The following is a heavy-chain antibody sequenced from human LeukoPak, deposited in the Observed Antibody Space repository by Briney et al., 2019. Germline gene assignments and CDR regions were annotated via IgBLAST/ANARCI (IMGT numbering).Heavy chain of an antibody. CDR2: IYSGGTT. CDR1: GFTVSSNY. D-gene: IGHD6-13*01. J-gene: IGHJ4*02. CDR3: ARGVAAAGTVGDYFDY. Sequence: PGGSLRLSCAASGFTVSSNYMSWVRQAPGKGLEWVSVIYSGGTTYYADSVKGRFTISRDNSKNTLYLQMNSLRVEDTAVYYCARGVAAAGTVGDYFDYWGQGTLVTVSS. V-gene: IGHV3-53*01.